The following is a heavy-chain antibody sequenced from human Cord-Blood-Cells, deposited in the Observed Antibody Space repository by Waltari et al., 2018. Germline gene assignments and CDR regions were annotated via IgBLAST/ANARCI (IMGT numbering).Heavy chain of an antibody. CDR2: IKQDGSEK. V-gene: IGHV3-7*01. Sequence: EVQLVESGGGLVQPGGSLRLSCAASGLTFSSYWMSWVRQAPGKGLEWVANIKQDGSEKYYVDSVKGRFTISRDNAKNSLYLQMNSLRAEDTAVYYCASPGIAAAPFDYWGQGTLVTVSS. J-gene: IGHJ4*02. CDR3: ASPGIAAAPFDY. CDR1: GLTFSSYW. D-gene: IGHD6-13*01.